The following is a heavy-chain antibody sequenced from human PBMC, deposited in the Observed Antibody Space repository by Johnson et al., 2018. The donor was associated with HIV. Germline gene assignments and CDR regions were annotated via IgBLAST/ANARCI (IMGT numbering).Heavy chain of an antibody. Sequence: QVQLVESGGGVVQPGRSLRLSCAASGFTFSSYAMHWVRQAPGKGLEWVAVTWYDGRNKYYAGSVTGRFTISRDNSKTTLYLQMNSLRAEDTAVYYCAKAPYGSGIRPGAFDIWGQGTMVTVSS. J-gene: IGHJ3*02. CDR3: AKAPYGSGIRPGAFDI. CDR1: GFTFSSYA. V-gene: IGHV3-30*04. D-gene: IGHD3-10*01. CDR2: TWYDGRNK.